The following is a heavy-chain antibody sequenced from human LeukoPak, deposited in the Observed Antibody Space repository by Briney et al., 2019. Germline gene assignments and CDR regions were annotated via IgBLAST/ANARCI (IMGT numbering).Heavy chain of an antibody. CDR1: GGSFSGYY. CDR2: INHSGST. D-gene: IGHD3-22*01. V-gene: IGHV4-34*01. Sequence: PSETLSLTCAVYGGSFSGYYWSWIRQPPGKGLEWIGEINHSGSTNYNPSLKSRVTISVDTSKNQFSLKLSSVTAADTAVYYCARGLRASYYYDSSGYGLEAWGQGTLVTVSS. CDR3: ARGLRASYYYDSSGYGLEA. J-gene: IGHJ5*02.